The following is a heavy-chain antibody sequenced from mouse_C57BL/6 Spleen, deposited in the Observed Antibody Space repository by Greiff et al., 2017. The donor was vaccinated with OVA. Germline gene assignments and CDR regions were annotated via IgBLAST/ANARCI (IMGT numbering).Heavy chain of an antibody. CDR1: GFTFSSYG. Sequence: VQLKESGGDLVKPGGSLKLSCAASGFTFSSYGMSWVRQTPDKRLEWVATISSGGSYTYYPDSVKGRFTISRDNAKNTLYLQMSSLKSEDTAMYYCARHGSSPYYFDYWGQGTTLTVSS. CDR2: ISSGGSYT. CDR3: ARHGSSPYYFDY. J-gene: IGHJ2*01. D-gene: IGHD1-1*01. V-gene: IGHV5-6*01.